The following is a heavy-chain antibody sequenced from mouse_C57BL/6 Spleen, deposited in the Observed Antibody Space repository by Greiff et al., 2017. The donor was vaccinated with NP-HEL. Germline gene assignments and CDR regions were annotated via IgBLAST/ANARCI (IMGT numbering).Heavy chain of an antibody. Sequence: EVKLVESGGGLVKPGGSLKLSCAASGFTFSSYSMSWVRQTPEKRLEWVATISGGGGNTYYPDSVKGRFTISRDNAKNTLYLQMGGLRSEDTALYYCARDYTSAYWGQGTLVTVSA. V-gene: IGHV5-9*01. CDR2: ISGGGGNT. D-gene: IGHD5-1-1*01. CDR3: ARDYTSAY. CDR1: GFTFSSYS. J-gene: IGHJ3*01.